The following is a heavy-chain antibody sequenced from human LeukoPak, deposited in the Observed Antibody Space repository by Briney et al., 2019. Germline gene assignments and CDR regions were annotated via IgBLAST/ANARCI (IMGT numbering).Heavy chain of an antibody. V-gene: IGHV4-59*08. CDR2: IYYSGST. D-gene: IGHD6-6*01. CDR3: ARAYSSSPQLYYYYYYMDV. CDR1: GGSISSYY. Sequence: SETLSLTCTVSGGSISSYYWSWIRQPPGKGLEWIGYIYYSGSTNYNPSLKSRVTISVDTSKNQFSLKLSSVTAADTAVYYCARAYSSSPQLYYYYYYMDVWGKGTTVTFSS. J-gene: IGHJ6*03.